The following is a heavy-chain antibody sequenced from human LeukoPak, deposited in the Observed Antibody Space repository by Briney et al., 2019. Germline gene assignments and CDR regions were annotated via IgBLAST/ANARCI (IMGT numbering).Heavy chain of an antibody. V-gene: IGHV1-18*01. CDR1: GYTFTSYG. CDR3: ARDLVFREYISSESFDY. D-gene: IGHD6-13*01. CDR2: ISAYNGNT. Sequence: GASVKVSCKASGYTFTSYGISWVRQAPGQGLEWMGWISAYNGNTNYAQKLQGRVTMTTDTSTSTAYMELRSLRSDDTAVYYCARDLVFREYISSESFDYWGQGTLVTVSS. J-gene: IGHJ4*02.